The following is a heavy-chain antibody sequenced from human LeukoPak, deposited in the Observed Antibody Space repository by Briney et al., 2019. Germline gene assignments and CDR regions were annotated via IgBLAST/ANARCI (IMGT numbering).Heavy chain of an antibody. J-gene: IGHJ6*03. CDR2: IYSGGST. CDR3: ARDGYSYGRGYMDV. D-gene: IGHD5-18*01. V-gene: IGHV3-53*01. CDR1: GFTLSSNY. Sequence: GGSLRLSCAASGFTLSSNYMSWVRQAPGKGLEWVSIIYSGGSTFYADSVKGRFTISRDSSKNTLYLQMNSLRAEDTAVYYCARDGYSYGRGYMDVWGKGTTVTVSS.